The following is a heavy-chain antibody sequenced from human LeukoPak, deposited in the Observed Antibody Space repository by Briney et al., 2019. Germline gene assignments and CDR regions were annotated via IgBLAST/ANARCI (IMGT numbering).Heavy chain of an antibody. CDR3: ARGLYSSGWYFGL. Sequence: ASVKVSCKASGGTFSSYAINWVRQAPGQGLEWMGGIIPIFGTTTYAQKFQGRVTITADESTSTAYMELSSLRSGDTAVYYCARGLYSSGWYFGLWGQGTLVTISS. J-gene: IGHJ5*02. V-gene: IGHV1-69*01. CDR2: IIPIFGTT. D-gene: IGHD6-19*01. CDR1: GGTFSSYA.